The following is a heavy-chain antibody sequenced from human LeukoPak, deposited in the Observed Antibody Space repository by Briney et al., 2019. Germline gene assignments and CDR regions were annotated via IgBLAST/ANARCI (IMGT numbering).Heavy chain of an antibody. J-gene: IGHJ6*02. Sequence: SETLSLTCAVSGGSISSSNWWSSVRQPPGKGLEWIGEIYHSGSTNYNPSLKSRVTISVDKSKNQFSLKLSSVTAAGTAVYYCARDLYSSSLYYYYGMDVWGQGTTVTVSS. CDR3: ARDLYSSSLYYYYGMDV. V-gene: IGHV4-4*02. D-gene: IGHD6-13*01. CDR2: IYHSGST. CDR1: GGSISSSNW.